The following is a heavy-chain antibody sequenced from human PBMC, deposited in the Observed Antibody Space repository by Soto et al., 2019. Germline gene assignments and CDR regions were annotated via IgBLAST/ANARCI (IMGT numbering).Heavy chain of an antibody. D-gene: IGHD3-9*01. CDR3: AKWSRDYDILAWFDY. J-gene: IGHJ4*02. Sequence: GGSLRLSCAASGFTFSSYAMSWVRQAPGKGLEWVSAISGSGGSTYYADSVKGRFTISRDNSKNTLYLQMNSLRAEDTAVYYCAKWSRDYDILAWFDYWRQGTLVTVSS. CDR1: GFTFSSYA. CDR2: ISGSGGST. V-gene: IGHV3-23*01.